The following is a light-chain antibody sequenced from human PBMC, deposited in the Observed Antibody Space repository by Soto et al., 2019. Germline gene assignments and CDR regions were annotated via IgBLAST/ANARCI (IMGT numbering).Light chain of an antibody. Sequence: QSVLTQPASVSGSPGHSITITCTGTSSDVGGYNYVSWYQQHPGKAPKVLTSDVSNRPSGISNRFSGSKSGNTASLTISGLQAEDEADYYCSSYTSIDTWVFGTGTKVTVL. CDR1: SSDVGGYNY. V-gene: IGLV2-14*03. J-gene: IGLJ1*01. CDR2: DVS. CDR3: SSYTSIDTWV.